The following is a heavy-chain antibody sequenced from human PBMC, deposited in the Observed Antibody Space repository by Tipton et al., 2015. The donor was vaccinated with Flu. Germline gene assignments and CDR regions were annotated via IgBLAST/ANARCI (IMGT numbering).Heavy chain of an antibody. CDR2: ISAYTVNR. V-gene: IGHV1-18*01. Sequence: QLVQSGPEVKKPGASVKVSCKTSGYSFNSYGISWVRQAPGQGLEWMGWISAYTVNRNYAQGFQGRVTMTTDTSTNTAFMELRSMRADDTAVYYCARDMPQGVVVIPPAKRFDFWGQGTLVTVSS. CDR3: ARDMPQGVVVIPPAKRFDF. J-gene: IGHJ4*02. CDR1: GYSFNSYG. D-gene: IGHD2-2*01.